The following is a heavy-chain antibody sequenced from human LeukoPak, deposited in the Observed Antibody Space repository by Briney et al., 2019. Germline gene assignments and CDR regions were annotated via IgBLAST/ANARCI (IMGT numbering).Heavy chain of an antibody. CDR1: GGSISSGSYY. V-gene: IGHV4-61*02. CDR2: IYTSGST. CDR3: ARDCCGSKDY. D-gene: IGHD1-26*01. J-gene: IGHJ4*02. Sequence: SQTLSLTFTVSGGSISSGSYYWSWIRQPAGKGLEWIGRIYTSGSTNYNPSLKSRVTISVDTSKNQFSLKLSSVTAADTAVYYCARDCCGSKDYWGQGTLVTVSS.